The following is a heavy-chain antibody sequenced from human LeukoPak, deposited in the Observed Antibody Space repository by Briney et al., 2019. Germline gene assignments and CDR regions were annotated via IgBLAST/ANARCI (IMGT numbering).Heavy chain of an antibody. J-gene: IGHJ4*02. V-gene: IGHV4-39*07. CDR1: GGSISSSSYY. CDR3: AACRVDMAARPEYFDY. CDR2: IYYSGST. D-gene: IGHD6-6*01. Sequence: PSETLSLTCTVSGGSISSSSYYWGWIRQPPGKGLEWIGSIYYSGSTYYSPSLKSRVTISVDTSKNQFSLKLSSVTAADTAVYYCAACRVDMAARPEYFDYWGQGTLVTVSS.